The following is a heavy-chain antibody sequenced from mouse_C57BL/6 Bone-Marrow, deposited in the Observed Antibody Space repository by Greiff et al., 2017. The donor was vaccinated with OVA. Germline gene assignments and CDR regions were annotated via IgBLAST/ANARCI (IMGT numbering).Heavy chain of an antibody. J-gene: IGHJ2*01. Sequence: EVKLVESGGGLVQPKGSLKLSCAASGFTFNTYAMHWVRQAPGQGLEWVASISSESSNYASYYAVSVQDNFSISTAATQRMLYLQMNTLKTEVTAMDYCVRATVVDNYFDYWGKGTTLTFAT. D-gene: IGHD1-1*01. V-gene: IGHV10-3*01. CDR2: ISSESSNYAS. CDR3: VRATVVDNYFDY. CDR1: GFTFNTYA.